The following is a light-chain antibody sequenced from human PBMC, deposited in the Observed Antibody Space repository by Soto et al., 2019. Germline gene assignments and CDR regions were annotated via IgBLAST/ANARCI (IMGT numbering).Light chain of an antibody. CDR3: QQSETYPLT. CDR1: EDISYW. CDR2: AAS. Sequence: DIQLTLSGSSLYASVGDRVTITCRASEDISYWVAWYQQKPGKAPKLLIHAASSLHSGVPSRFSGSGSGTEFTLTISSLQPGDFATYYCQQSETYPLTFGQGTRLEIK. V-gene: IGKV1D-16*01. J-gene: IGKJ5*01.